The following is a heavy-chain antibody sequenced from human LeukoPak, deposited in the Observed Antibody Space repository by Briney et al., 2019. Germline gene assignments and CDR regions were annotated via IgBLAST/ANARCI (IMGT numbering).Heavy chain of an antibody. CDR1: GFTFSSYG. D-gene: IGHD3-3*01. J-gene: IGHJ3*02. CDR2: ISYDGSNK. Sequence: GGSLRLSCAASGFTFSSYGMQWVRQAPGKGLEWVAVISYDGSNKYYADSVKGRFTISRDNSKNTLYLQMNSLRAEDTAVYYCAKEKSSDSYYDFWSGSSAFDIWGQGTMVTVSS. CDR3: AKEKSSDSYYDFWSGSSAFDI. V-gene: IGHV3-30*18.